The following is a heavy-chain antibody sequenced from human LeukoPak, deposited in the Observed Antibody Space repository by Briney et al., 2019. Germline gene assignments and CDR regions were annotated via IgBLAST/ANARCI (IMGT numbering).Heavy chain of an antibody. D-gene: IGHD3-10*01. Sequence: GGSLRLSCAASGFTFRSHGMNWVRQAPGKGLEWVGFIRSKAYGGTTEYAASVKGRFTISRDDSKSIAYLQMNSLKTEDTAVYYCYSTMVRGDNWGQGTLVTVSS. V-gene: IGHV3-49*04. CDR2: IRSKAYGGTT. CDR3: YSTMVRGDN. CDR1: GFTFRSHG. J-gene: IGHJ4*02.